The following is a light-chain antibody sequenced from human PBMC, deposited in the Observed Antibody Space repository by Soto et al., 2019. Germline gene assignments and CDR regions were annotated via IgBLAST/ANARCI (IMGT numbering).Light chain of an antibody. CDR3: QSYDSSNVV. CDR1: SGSIASNY. J-gene: IGLJ2*01. Sequence: NFMLTQPHSVSESPGKTVTISCTRSSGSIASNYVQWYQQRPGSAPTTVIYEDNQRPSGVPDRFSGPIDSSSNSASLTISGLKTEDEAGYYCQSYDSSNVVFGGGTKLTVL. V-gene: IGLV6-57*04. CDR2: EDN.